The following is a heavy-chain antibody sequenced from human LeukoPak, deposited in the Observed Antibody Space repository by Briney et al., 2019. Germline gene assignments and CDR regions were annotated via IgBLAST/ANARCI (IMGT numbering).Heavy chain of an antibody. J-gene: IGHJ3*02. Sequence: SVKVSCKASGGTFISYAISWVRQAPGQGLEWMGGIIPIFGTANYAQKFQGRVTITADESTSTAYMELSSLRSEDTAVYYCASLKTGSDYDFWSESYAFDIWGQGTMVTVSS. CDR3: ASLKTGSDYDFWSESYAFDI. V-gene: IGHV1-69*13. CDR2: IIPIFGTA. CDR1: GGTFISYA. D-gene: IGHD3-3*01.